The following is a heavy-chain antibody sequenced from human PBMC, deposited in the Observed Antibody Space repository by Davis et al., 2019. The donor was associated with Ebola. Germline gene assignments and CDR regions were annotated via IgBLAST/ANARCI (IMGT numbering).Heavy chain of an antibody. CDR1: GYTSTGYY. D-gene: IGHD4-17*01. CDR2: INPNSGGT. J-gene: IGHJ4*02. Sequence: ASVKVSCKASGYTSTGYYIHWVRQAPGQGLEWMGWINPNSGGTNYAQKFQGRVTMTRDTSISTAYMELSRLRSDDTAVYYCAREAGTTVTTFDYWGQGTLVTVSS. V-gene: IGHV1-2*02. CDR3: AREAGTTVTTFDY.